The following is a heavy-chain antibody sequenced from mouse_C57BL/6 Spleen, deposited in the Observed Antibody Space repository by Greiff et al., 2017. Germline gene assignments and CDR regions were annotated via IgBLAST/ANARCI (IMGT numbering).Heavy chain of an antibody. Sequence: VQLQESGAELMKPGASVKLSCKATGYTFTGYWIEWVKQRPGHGLEWIGEILPGSGSTNYNEKFKGKAPFTADTSSNTAYMQLSSLTTEDSAIYYCARSPYYYGSSYENFDYWGQGTTLTVSS. V-gene: IGHV1-9*01. CDR3: ARSPYYYGSSYENFDY. CDR1: GYTFTGYW. D-gene: IGHD1-1*01. CDR2: ILPGSGST. J-gene: IGHJ2*01.